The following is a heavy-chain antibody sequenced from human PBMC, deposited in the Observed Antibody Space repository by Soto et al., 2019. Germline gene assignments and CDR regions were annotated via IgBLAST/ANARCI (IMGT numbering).Heavy chain of an antibody. D-gene: IGHD3-10*01. CDR3: AKGPHYYGSGSYTLKYYYYYYMDV. V-gene: IGHV3-30*18. Sequence: QVQLVESGGGVVQPGRSLRLSCAASGFTFSSYGMHWVRQAPGKGLEWVAVISYDGSNKYYADSVKGRFTISRDNSKNTLYLQMNSLRAEDTAVYYCAKGPHYYGSGSYTLKYYYYYYMDVWGKGNTVTVSS. CDR1: GFTFSSYG. J-gene: IGHJ6*03. CDR2: ISYDGSNK.